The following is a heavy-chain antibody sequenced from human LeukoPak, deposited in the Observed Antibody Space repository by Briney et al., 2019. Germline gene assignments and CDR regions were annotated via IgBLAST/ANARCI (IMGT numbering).Heavy chain of an antibody. D-gene: IGHD3-22*01. CDR3: AKDRHDSSGYYHY. CDR1: GFTFSSYA. V-gene: IGHV3-23*01. Sequence: PGGSLRLSCAASGFTFSSYAMSWVRQAPGKGLEWVSSISGSGGSTYYADSVKGRFTISRDNSKNTLYLQMNSLRAEDTAVYYCAKDRHDSSGYYHYWGQGTLVTVSS. J-gene: IGHJ4*02. CDR2: ISGSGGST.